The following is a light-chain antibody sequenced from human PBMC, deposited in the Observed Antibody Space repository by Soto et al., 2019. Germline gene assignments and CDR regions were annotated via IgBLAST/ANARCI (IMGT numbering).Light chain of an antibody. CDR1: SSNIGAGYD. J-gene: IGLJ1*01. Sequence: QSVLTQPPSVSGAPGQRVTISCTGSSSNIGAGYDVHWYQQLPGTAPKLLIYGNSNRPSGVPDRFSGSKSGTSASLAITGLQAEDEADYYCCSYVGARRYVFVIATKLTVL. CDR2: GNS. CDR3: CSYVGARRYV. V-gene: IGLV1-40*01.